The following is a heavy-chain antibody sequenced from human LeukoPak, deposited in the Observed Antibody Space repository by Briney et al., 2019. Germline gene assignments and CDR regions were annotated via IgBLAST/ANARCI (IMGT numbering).Heavy chain of an antibody. CDR1: GYTFTIYD. CDR3: ARGLPSFRYYYDSSGYSN. Sequence: ASVKVTCKASGYTFTIYDINWVRQATGQGLKWMGWMNPNSGNTGYAQKFQGRVTITRNTSISTAYMELSSLRSEDTAVYYCARGLPSFRYYYDSSGYSNWGQGTLVTVSS. CDR2: MNPNSGNT. J-gene: IGHJ4*02. V-gene: IGHV1-8*03. D-gene: IGHD3-22*01.